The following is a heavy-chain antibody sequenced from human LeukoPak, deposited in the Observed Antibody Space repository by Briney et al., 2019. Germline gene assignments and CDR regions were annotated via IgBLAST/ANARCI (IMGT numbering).Heavy chain of an antibody. CDR3: AREKYNWNYAAFDI. CDR1: GGSISSGGYY. Sequence: PSQTLSLTCTVSGGSISSGGYYWSWIRQHPGKGLEGIGYIYYSGSTYYNPSLKSRVTISVDTSKNQFSLKLSSVTAAATAVYYCAREKYNWNYAAFDIWGQGTMVTVSS. J-gene: IGHJ3*02. CDR2: IYYSGST. V-gene: IGHV4-31*03. D-gene: IGHD1-7*01.